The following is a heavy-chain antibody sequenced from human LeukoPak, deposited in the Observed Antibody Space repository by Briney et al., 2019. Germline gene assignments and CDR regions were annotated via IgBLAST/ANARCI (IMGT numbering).Heavy chain of an antibody. V-gene: IGHV4-59*02. Sequence: SETLPLTCTVSGASVTDYYWSWIRQSPGKGLEWISYIHHSGNSDYNPSLRSRVTTSLDTSKNQFSLNLISVTAADTAVYYCTRGHWGLQSWSQGTLVTVSS. CDR2: IHHSGNS. CDR3: TRGHWGLQS. CDR1: GASVTDYY. J-gene: IGHJ5*02. D-gene: IGHD7-27*01.